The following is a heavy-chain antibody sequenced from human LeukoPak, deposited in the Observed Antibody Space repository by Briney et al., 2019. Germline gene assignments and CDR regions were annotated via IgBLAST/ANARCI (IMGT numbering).Heavy chain of an antibody. Sequence: GGSLRLSCAASGFTCSSYGMSWVRQAPGKGLEWVSAISGSGGSTYYADSVKGRFTISRDNSKNTLYLQMNSLRAEDTAVYYCAKGGRREDIVVVPAAMGYDYWGQGTLVTVSS. CDR3: AKGGRREDIVVVPAAMGYDY. V-gene: IGHV3-23*01. CDR2: ISGSGGST. D-gene: IGHD2-2*01. CDR1: GFTCSSYG. J-gene: IGHJ4*02.